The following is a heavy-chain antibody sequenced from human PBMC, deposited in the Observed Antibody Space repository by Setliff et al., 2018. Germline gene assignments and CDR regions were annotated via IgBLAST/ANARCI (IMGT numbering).Heavy chain of an antibody. J-gene: IGHJ3*02. CDR2: MYGNS. CDR3: ARGPGAATGEGFDI. Sequence: KASETLSLTCTVSGGSISGYYWTWIRQPAGKGLEWIGRMYGNSNYNPSLKSRVTMSIDTSKNKFSLKLSSVTAADTAAYYCARGPGAATGEGFDIWGQGTMVTVSS. D-gene: IGHD7-27*01. V-gene: IGHV4-4*07. CDR1: GGSISGYY.